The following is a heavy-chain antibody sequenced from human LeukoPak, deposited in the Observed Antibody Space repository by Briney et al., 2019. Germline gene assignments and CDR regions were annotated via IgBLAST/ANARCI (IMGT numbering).Heavy chain of an antibody. CDR2: VKSDGSYT. CDR3: VRESSYAFHT. V-gene: IGHV3-74*01. J-gene: IGHJ3*02. Sequence: GGSLRLSCVASGFTFTNYWMDWVRQAPGKGLVRVSAVKSDGSYTFYADSVKGRFTISRDNAKNTLFLQMNSLRAEDTAVYYCVRESSYAFHTWGQGTMVTVSS. CDR1: GFTFTNYW.